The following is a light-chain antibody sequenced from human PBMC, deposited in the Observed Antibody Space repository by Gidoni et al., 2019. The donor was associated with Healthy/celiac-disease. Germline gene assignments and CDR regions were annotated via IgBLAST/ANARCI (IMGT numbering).Light chain of an antibody. V-gene: IGKV1-5*03. CDR1: QSISSW. CDR3: QQYNSYPCS. CDR2: KAS. Sequence: DIQMTQSPSTLSASVGDRVTITCRASQSISSWLAWYQQKPGKAPKLLIYKASSLEMWVPSRFSGSGSGTEFTLTISSLQPDDFATYYCQQYNSYPCSFGQGTKLEIK. J-gene: IGKJ2*04.